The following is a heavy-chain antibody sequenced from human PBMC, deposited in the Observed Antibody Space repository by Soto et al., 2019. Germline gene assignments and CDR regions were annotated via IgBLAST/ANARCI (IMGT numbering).Heavy chain of an antibody. CDR2: IYHSGTT. D-gene: IGHD2-15*01. J-gene: IGHJ6*02. CDR3: ARVRGGSGYGLDV. CDR1: GDSFGSTNW. V-gene: IGHV4-4*02. Sequence: QVQLQESGPGLVKPSGTLSLTCAVSGDSFGSTNWWYRVRQSPGKGLEWIGEIYHSGTTNYNPSLRSRVTISIDKSKNQFSLNLNSVTAADTAVYYCARVRGGSGYGLDVWGPGTTVTVSS.